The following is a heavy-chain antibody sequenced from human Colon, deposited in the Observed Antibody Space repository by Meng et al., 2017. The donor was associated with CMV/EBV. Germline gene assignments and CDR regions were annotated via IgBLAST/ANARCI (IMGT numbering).Heavy chain of an antibody. J-gene: IGHJ3*02. Sequence: GESLKISCAASRFTFSSYAMSWVRQAPGKGLEWVSTISGSDDNTYYADSVKGRFTISRDNSKNTLYLQMNSLRAEDTAVYYCAKKGPYCSRTSCPPDTFDIWGQGTMVTVSS. V-gene: IGHV3-23*01. D-gene: IGHD2-2*01. CDR2: ISGSDDNT. CDR3: AKKGPYCSRTSCPPDTFDI. CDR1: RFTFSSYA.